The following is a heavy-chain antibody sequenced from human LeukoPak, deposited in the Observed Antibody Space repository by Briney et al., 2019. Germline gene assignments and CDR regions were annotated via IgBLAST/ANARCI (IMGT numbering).Heavy chain of an antibody. CDR1: GFTFSSYA. J-gene: IGHJ4*02. V-gene: IGHV3-30-3*01. CDR2: ISYDGSNK. Sequence: GGSLRLSCAASGFTFSSYAMHWVRQAPGQGLEWVAVISYDGSNKYYADSVKGRFTISTDNSKNTLYLQMNSLRAEDTAVYYCARAYGSGSYRSSLDGYWGQGTLVTVSS. CDR3: ARAYGSGSYRSSLDGY. D-gene: IGHD3-10*01.